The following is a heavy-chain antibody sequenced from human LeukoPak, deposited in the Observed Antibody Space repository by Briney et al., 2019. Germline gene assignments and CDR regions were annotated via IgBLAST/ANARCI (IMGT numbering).Heavy chain of an antibody. CDR1: GFTFSSYE. J-gene: IGHJ6*03. CDR2: ISSSGSTI. V-gene: IGHV3-48*03. CDR3: ASQYCSGGSCYSGFYYYYYMDV. D-gene: IGHD2-15*01. Sequence: GGSLRLSCAASGFTFSSYEMNWVRQAPGKGLEWVSYISSSGSTIYYADSVKGRFTISRDNAKNSLYLQMNSLRAEDTAVYYCASQYCSGGSCYSGFYYYYYMDVWGKGTTVTISS.